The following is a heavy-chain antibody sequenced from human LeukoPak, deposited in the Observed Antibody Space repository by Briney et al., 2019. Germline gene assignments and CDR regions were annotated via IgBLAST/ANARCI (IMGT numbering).Heavy chain of an antibody. Sequence: NPSETLSLTCTVSGGSISSYYWSWIRQPPGKGLEWIGYIYYSGSTNYNPSLKSRVTISVDTSKNQFSLKLSSVTAADTAVYYCARGRRVEDYWGQGTLVTVSS. CDR1: GGSISSYY. V-gene: IGHV4-59*01. CDR2: IYYSGST. J-gene: IGHJ4*02. CDR3: ARGRRVEDY.